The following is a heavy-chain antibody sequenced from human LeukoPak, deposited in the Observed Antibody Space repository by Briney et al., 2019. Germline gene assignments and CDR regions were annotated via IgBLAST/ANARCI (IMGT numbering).Heavy chain of an antibody. Sequence: PSETLSLTCTVSGGSISSSSYYWSWIRQHPGKGLEWIGYIYYSGSTYYNPSLKSRVTISVDTSKNQFSLKLSSVTAADTAVYYCARDVTYYHAFDIWGQGTMVTVSS. CDR1: GGSISSSSYY. D-gene: IGHD3-10*01. CDR2: IYYSGST. J-gene: IGHJ3*02. V-gene: IGHV4-31*03. CDR3: ARDVTYYHAFDI.